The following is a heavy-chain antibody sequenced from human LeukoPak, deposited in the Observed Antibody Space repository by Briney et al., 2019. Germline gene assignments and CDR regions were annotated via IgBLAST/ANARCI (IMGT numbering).Heavy chain of an antibody. J-gene: IGHJ5*02. CDR2: INHSGST. D-gene: IGHD6-13*01. CDR3: ARDPGSLDP. CDR1: GGSFSGYY. Sequence: PSETLSLTCAVYGGSFSGYYWSWIRQPPGKGLEWIGEINHSGSTNYNPSLKSRVTISVDTSKNQFSLKLSSVTAADTAVYYCARDPGSLDPWGQGTLVTVSS. V-gene: IGHV4-34*01.